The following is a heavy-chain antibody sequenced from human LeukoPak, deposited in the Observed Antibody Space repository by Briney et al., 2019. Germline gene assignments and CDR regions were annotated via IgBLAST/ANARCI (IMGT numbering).Heavy chain of an antibody. V-gene: IGHV3-23*01. CDR1: RFTFSTYA. CDR2: FSGSGGRT. J-gene: IGHJ4*02. Sequence: PGGSLRLSCAASRFTFSTYAMSWVRQAPGKGLEWVSTFSGSGGRTYYADSVKGRFTISRDNSKNTLYLQMNSLRAEDTAVYYCAKVTSNWNYFDYWGQGAPVTVSS. D-gene: IGHD1-1*01. CDR3: AKVTSNWNYFDY.